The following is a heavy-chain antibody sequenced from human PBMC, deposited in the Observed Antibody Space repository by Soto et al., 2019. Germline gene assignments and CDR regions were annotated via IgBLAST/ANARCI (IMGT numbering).Heavy chain of an antibody. J-gene: IGHJ4*02. CDR3: VGEVAFELIT. CDR1: GFTFSSYA. CDR2: ISGSGVNT. V-gene: IGHV3-23*01. Sequence: PEGSLRLSCAASGFTFSSYAFSWVRQAPGKGLEWVASISGSGVNTYYTGSVKGRSTISRDNSKNTLVLQMNSLRGEDTAIYYCVGEVAFELITWGQGTLLTISS. D-gene: IGHD5-12*01.